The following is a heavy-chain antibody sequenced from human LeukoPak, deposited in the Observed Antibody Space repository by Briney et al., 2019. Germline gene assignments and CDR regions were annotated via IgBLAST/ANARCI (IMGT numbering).Heavy chain of an antibody. CDR3: AKQHDFWSGYYGGYFDY. Sequence: PGGSLRLSCAASGFTFSSYGMSWVRQAPGKGLEWVSAISGSGGSTYYADSVKGRFTISRDNSKNTLYLQMNSLRAEDTAVYYCAKQHDFWSGYYGGYFDYWGQGTLVTVSS. D-gene: IGHD3-3*01. CDR1: GFTFSSYG. V-gene: IGHV3-23*01. J-gene: IGHJ4*02. CDR2: ISGSGGST.